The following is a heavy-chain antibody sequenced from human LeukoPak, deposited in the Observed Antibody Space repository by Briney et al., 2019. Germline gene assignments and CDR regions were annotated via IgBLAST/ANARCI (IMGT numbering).Heavy chain of an antibody. J-gene: IGHJ3*02. CDR3: AKAPRAYDRKREDDAFDI. Sequence: GGSLRLSCAASGFTFSSYAMSWVRQAPGKGLEWVSAISGSGGSTYYADSVKGRFTISRDNSKNTLYLQMNSLRAEDTAVYYCAKAPRAYDRKREDDAFDIWGQGTLVTVSS. V-gene: IGHV3-23*01. D-gene: IGHD3-9*01. CDR1: GFTFSSYA. CDR2: ISGSGGST.